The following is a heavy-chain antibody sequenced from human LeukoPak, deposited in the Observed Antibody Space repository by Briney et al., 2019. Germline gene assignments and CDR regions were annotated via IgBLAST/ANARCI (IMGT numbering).Heavy chain of an antibody. V-gene: IGHV4-61*01. CDR2: ISYSGGT. CDR3: ARESTNWFDP. Sequence: SETLSLTCTVSGGSISSSSYYWSWIRQPPGKGLEWLGYISYSGGTNYNPSLKSRVTISIDTSKNQFSLKLRSVTAADTAVYYCARESTNWFDPWGQGTLVTVSS. CDR1: GGSISSSSYY. J-gene: IGHJ5*02.